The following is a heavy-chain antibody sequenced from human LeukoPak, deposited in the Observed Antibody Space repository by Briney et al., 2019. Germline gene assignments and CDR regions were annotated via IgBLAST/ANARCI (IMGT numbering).Heavy chain of an antibody. D-gene: IGHD1-26*01. CDR3: AKSHSYVNFDY. CDR2: ISGSGGST. J-gene: IGHJ4*02. Sequence: GGSLRLSCAASGFTFSSYAMSWVRQAPGKGLGWVSAISGSGGSTYYADSVKGRFTISRDNSKSTLYLQMNSLRAEDTAVYYCAKSHSYVNFDYWGQGALVTVSS. CDR1: GFTFSSYA. V-gene: IGHV3-23*01.